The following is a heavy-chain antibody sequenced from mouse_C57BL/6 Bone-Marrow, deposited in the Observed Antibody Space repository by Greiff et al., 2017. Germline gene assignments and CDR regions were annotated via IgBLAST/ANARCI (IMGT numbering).Heavy chain of an antibody. Sequence: EVQVVESGGDLVKPGGSLKLSCAASGFTFSSYGMSWVRQTPDKRLEWVATISSGGSYTYYPDSVKGRFTISRDNAKNTLYLQMSSLKSDDTAMYDCASLIATVWGYWGQGTTLTGAS. CDR2: ISSGGSYT. V-gene: IGHV5-6*01. J-gene: IGHJ2*01. CDR1: GFTFSSYG. D-gene: IGHD1-1*01. CDR3: ASLIATVWGY.